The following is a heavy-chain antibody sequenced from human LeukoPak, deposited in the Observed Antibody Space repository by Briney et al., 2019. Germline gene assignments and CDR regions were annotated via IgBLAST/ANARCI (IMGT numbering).Heavy chain of an antibody. Sequence: SETLSLTCSVSGGSISSYYWSCIRQPPGEGLEWIGYIYTSGSTNYNPSLKSRVTISVDTSKNQFSLKLSSVTAADTAVYYCAGHSREFDYWGQGTLVTVSS. CDR1: GGSISSYY. J-gene: IGHJ4*02. V-gene: IGHV4-4*09. CDR2: IYTSGST. CDR3: AGHSREFDY. D-gene: IGHD1-26*01.